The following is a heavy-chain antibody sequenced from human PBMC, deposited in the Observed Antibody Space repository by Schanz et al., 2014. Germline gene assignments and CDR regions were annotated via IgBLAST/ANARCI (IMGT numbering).Heavy chain of an antibody. CDR3: AKYGGGYSYGFVEY. D-gene: IGHD5-18*01. CDR1: GFNFKAYA. J-gene: IGHJ4*02. CDR2: IVGSGDST. V-gene: IGHV3-23*04. Sequence: VQLVESGGGVVQPGRSLRLSCAASGFNFKAYAMSWVRQAPGKGLEWVSHIVGSGDSTYPADSVKGRFTISRDNSNNTLYLQMKSLRAEDTAVYYCAKYGGGYSYGFVEYWGQGILVTVYS.